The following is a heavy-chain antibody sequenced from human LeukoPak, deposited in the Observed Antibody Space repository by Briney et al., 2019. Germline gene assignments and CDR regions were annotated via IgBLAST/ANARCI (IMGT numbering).Heavy chain of an antibody. D-gene: IGHD3-22*01. J-gene: IGHJ6*02. V-gene: IGHV3-11*06. CDR1: GFTFSDYY. CDR3: ARVSGYYSTYYYGMDV. Sequence: KPGGSLRLSCEASGFTFSDYYMSWIRQAPGKWLLWVSYIRNSGSYTKYDDSVKGRFTISRDSDKSSLYLQMNSLRAEDTAVYYCARVSGYYSTYYYGMDVWGQGNTVTVSS. CDR2: IRNSGSYT.